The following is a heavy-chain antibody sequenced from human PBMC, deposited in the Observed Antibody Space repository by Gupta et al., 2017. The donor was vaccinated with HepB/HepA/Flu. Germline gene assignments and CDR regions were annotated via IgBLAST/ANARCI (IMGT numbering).Heavy chain of an antibody. V-gene: IGHV3-74*01. D-gene: IGHD2-2*01. CDR3: GYSSTKDNYYYKDV. Sequence: EVQLVESGGGLVQPGGSLRLSGAASGFTFSRDWMHCVRQSLGKGVVWVSRVNREGSSTSYADSVEGQFAISSDNAKNTLYVQMKSLRAEDTAVYYCGYSSTKDNYYYKDVWGKGTTVTVSS. CDR2: VNREGSST. J-gene: IGHJ6*03. CDR1: GFTFSRDW.